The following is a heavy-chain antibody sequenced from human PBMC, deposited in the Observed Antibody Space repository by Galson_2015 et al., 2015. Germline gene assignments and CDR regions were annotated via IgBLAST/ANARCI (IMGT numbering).Heavy chain of an antibody. CDR2: INPNSGGT. J-gene: IGHJ4*02. CDR1: GYTFTGYY. CDR3: ARAGSGSYYNTY. D-gene: IGHD3-10*01. Sequence: SVKVSCKASGYTFTGYYMHWVRQAPGQGLEWMGRINPNSGGTNYAQKFQGRVTMTRDTSISIAYMELGRLRSDDTAVYYCARAGSGSYYNTYWGQGTLVTVSS. V-gene: IGHV1-2*06.